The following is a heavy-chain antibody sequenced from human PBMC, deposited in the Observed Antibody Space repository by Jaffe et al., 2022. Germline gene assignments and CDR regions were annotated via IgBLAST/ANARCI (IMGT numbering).Heavy chain of an antibody. D-gene: IGHD3-10*02. Sequence: EVQLVESGGVVVQPGGSLRLSCAASGFTFDDYAMHWVRQAPGKGLEWVSLISWDGGSTYYADSVKGRFTISRDNSKNSLYLQMNSLRAEDTALYYCAKAGSLGSGDYFDYWGQGTLVTVSS. V-gene: IGHV3-43D*04. CDR2: ISWDGGST. CDR1: GFTFDDYA. J-gene: IGHJ4*02. CDR3: AKAGSLGSGDYFDY.